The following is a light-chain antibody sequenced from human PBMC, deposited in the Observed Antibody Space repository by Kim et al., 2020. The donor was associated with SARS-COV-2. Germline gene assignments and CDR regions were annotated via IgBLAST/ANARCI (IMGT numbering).Light chain of an antibody. CDR1: QSVSSSS. V-gene: IGKV3-20*01. CDR3: QQYGSSPPYT. J-gene: IGKJ2*01. CDR2: GAS. Sequence: EIVLTQSPGTLSLSPGDRATLSCRASQSVSSSSLAWYQQKPGQAPRLLIYGASIRATGIPDRFSGSGSGTDFTLTISRLEPEDFAVYYCQQYGSSPPYTFGQGTKLEI.